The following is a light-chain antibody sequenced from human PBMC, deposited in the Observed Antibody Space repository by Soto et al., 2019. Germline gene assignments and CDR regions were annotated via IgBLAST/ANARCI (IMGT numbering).Light chain of an antibody. J-gene: IGLJ2*01. CDR3: CAYACRYTAL. CDR1: SSAVGTYNY. CDR2: DVS. V-gene: IGLV2-11*01. Sequence: QSALTQPRSVSGSPGQSVTISCTGTSSAVGTYNYVSWYQQHPGKAPKLMIYDVSQRPSGVPDRFSGSKSGNTAAMTISGLQAEDESDYYCCAYACRYTALFGGGNKLPVL.